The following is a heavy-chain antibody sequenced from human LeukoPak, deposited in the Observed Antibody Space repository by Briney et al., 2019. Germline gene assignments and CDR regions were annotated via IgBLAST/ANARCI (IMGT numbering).Heavy chain of an antibody. Sequence: ASVKVSCKASGYTFTSYYMHWVRQAPGQGLEWMGIFNPSGGSTSYAQKFQGRVTMTRDTSTSTVYMELSSLRSEDTAVYYCARGPLTMVRGADNWFDPWGQGTLVTVSS. CDR1: GYTFTSYY. J-gene: IGHJ5*02. CDR3: ARGPLTMVRGADNWFDP. CDR2: FNPSGGST. D-gene: IGHD3-10*01. V-gene: IGHV1-46*03.